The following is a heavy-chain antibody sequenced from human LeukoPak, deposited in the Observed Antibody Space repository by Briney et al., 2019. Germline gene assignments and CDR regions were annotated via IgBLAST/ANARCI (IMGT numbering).Heavy chain of an antibody. CDR2: IYYSGST. CDR1: GGSISSSSYY. CDR3: ARANNWNDGYFDY. V-gene: IGHV4-39*07. D-gene: IGHD1-1*01. J-gene: IGHJ4*02. Sequence: PSETLSLTCTVSGGSISSSSYYWGWIRQPPGKGLEWIGSIYYSGSTYYNPSLKSRVTMSVDTSKNQFSLKLSSVTAADTAVYYCARANNWNDGYFDYWGQGTLVTVSS.